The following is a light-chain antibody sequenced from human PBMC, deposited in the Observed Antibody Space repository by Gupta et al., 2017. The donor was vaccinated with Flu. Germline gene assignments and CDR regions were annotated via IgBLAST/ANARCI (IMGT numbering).Light chain of an antibody. CDR2: EVT. CDR1: SNDISSYKY. Sequence: QSALTQPPSASGSPGQSVTISCTATSNDISSYKYVSWYQQHPGKAPKLMIYEVTKRPAGVPDRFSGSKSGNTASLTVSGLQAEDEADYYCSLYAGSNKLFGGGTKLTVL. J-gene: IGLJ3*02. CDR3: SLYAGSNKL. V-gene: IGLV2-8*01.